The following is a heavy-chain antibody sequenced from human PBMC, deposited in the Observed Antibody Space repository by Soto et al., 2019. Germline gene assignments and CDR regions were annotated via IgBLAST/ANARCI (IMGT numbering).Heavy chain of an antibody. J-gene: IGHJ4*02. CDR2: ISGSGGST. V-gene: IGHV3-23*01. Sequence: EVQLLESGGGLVQPGGSLRLSCAASGFTFSSYAMSWVRQAPGKGLEWVSAISGSGGSTYYADSVKGRFTISRDNSKNTLYLQMNSLRAEDTAVYYCATEYDFWSGYYVQNGVDYWGQGTLVTVSS. D-gene: IGHD3-3*01. CDR3: ATEYDFWSGYYVQNGVDY. CDR1: GFTFSSYA.